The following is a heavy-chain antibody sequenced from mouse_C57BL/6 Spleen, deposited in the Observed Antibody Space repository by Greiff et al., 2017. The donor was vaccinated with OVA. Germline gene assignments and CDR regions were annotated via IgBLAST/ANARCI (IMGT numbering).Heavy chain of an antibody. CDR1: GFTFTDYY. D-gene: IGHD3-2*02. CDR2: IRNKANGYTK. J-gene: IGHJ3*01. CDR3: ARSETAQATTCFAY. Sequence: EVQGVESGGGLVQPGGSLSLSCAASGFTFTDYYMSWVRQPPGQALEWLGFIRNKANGYTKEYSASVKGRFTISIDNSQSILYLQRNALVAEDSATYYCARSETAQATTCFAYWGQGTLVTVSA. V-gene: IGHV7-3*01.